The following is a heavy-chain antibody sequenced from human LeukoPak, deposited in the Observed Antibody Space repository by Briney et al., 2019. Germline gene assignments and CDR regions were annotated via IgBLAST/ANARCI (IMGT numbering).Heavy chain of an antibody. Sequence: GGSLRLSCAASGFTFSSYEMNWVRQAPGKGLEWVSYISSSGSTIYYADSVKGRFTISRDNTKNSLYLQMNSLTVEDTAVYYCVKEGGSPGGFDFWGQGTMVTVSS. V-gene: IGHV3-48*03. CDR3: VKEGGSPGGFDF. J-gene: IGHJ3*01. CDR2: ISSSGSTI. D-gene: IGHD2-15*01. CDR1: GFTFSSYE.